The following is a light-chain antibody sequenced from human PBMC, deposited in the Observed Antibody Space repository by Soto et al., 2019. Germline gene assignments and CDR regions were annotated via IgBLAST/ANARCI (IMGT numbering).Light chain of an antibody. V-gene: IGKV3-20*01. J-gene: IGKJ1*01. Sequence: EILMTQSPATLYVSPGERATITCRASRSVSNNYLAWYQQKPGQAPRLLIYGASNRATGIPDRIGGSGSGKDFTLTISRLEHEDSAVYYYQQYSSSGTFGQGTKVDIK. CDR2: GAS. CDR3: QQYSSSGT. CDR1: RSVSNNY.